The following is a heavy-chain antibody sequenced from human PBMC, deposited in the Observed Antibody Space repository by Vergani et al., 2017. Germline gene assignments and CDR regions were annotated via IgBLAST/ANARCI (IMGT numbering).Heavy chain of an antibody. CDR1: GYTFTSYY. D-gene: IGHD5-24*01. V-gene: IGHV1-46*01. J-gene: IGHJ4*02. CDR2: INPSGGST. CDR3: ARSRWPQGLFDY. Sequence: QVQLVQSGAEVKKPGASVKVSCKASGYTFTSYYMHWVRQAPGQGLEWMGIINPSGGSTSYAHKFQGRVTMTRDTSTSTVYMELSSLRSEDTAVYYCARSRWPQGLFDYWGQGTLVTVSS.